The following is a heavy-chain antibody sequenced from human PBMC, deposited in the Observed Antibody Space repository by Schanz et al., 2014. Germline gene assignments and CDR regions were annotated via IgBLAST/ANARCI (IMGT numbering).Heavy chain of an antibody. CDR1: GFTLSNYA. CDR3: AKVRYSSGWRGDYFDE. D-gene: IGHD6-25*01. Sequence: EVQLLESGGGLVQPGGSLRLSCAASGFTLSNYAMSWVRQAPGKGLEWVSAISGRDGSTYYADSVRGRFTISRDNSKNPRYLQMNSLRAEDTAVYYCAKVRYSSGWRGDYFDEWGQGTLVTVSS. J-gene: IGHJ4*02. V-gene: IGHV3-23*01. CDR2: ISGRDGST.